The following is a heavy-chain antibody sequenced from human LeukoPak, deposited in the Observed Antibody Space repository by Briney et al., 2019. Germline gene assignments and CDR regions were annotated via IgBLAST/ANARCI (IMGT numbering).Heavy chain of an antibody. CDR1: GFRFRGNA. J-gene: IGHJ4*02. CDR3: VKGGSEGGDY. CDR2: ISSNGAGT. Sequence: GGSLRLSCSASGFRFRGNAMHSVRQAPGKGLEYVSAISSNGAGTYYVDSVKGRFTISRDNSKNTLYLQVSNLRLEDTALYYCVKGGSEGGDYWGQGTLVTVSS. D-gene: IGHD1-26*01. V-gene: IGHV3-64D*09.